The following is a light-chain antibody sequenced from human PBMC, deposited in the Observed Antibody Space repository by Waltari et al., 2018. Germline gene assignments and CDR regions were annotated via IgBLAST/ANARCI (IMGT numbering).Light chain of an antibody. CDR1: SSDIGNYNY. CDR3: SSYISSDTLEL. J-gene: IGLJ2*01. Sequence: HSALTQPASVSGSPGQSITIPCTGSSSDIGNYNYVSWYQQHPGKAPKLMIFDVSNRPAGVSSRLSCSKSGNTASLTISGLQAEDEADYYCSSYISSDTLELFGGGTSLTVL. CDR2: DVS. V-gene: IGLV2-14*03.